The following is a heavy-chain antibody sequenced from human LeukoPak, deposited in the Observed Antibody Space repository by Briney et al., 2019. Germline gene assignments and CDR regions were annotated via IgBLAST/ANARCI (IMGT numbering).Heavy chain of an antibody. Sequence: SETLSLTCAVYGGSFSGYYWSWIRQPPGKGLEWIGEINHSGSTNYNPSLKSRVTISVDTSKNQFSLKLSSVTAADTAVYYCARTYSSSRQYYFDYWGQGTLVTVSS. CDR2: INHSGST. D-gene: IGHD6-6*01. CDR1: GGSFSGYY. V-gene: IGHV4-34*01. CDR3: ARTYSSSRQYYFDY. J-gene: IGHJ4*02.